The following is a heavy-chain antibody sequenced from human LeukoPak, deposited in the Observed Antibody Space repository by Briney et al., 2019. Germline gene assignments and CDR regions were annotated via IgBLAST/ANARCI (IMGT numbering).Heavy chain of an antibody. J-gene: IGHJ1*01. Sequence: GASVKVSCKAFGYTFTGYHMQWVRQAPGQGLEWMGRINPNSGGTNYAQKFQGRVTMTRDTSISTAYMELSRLRSDDTAVYYCARGYRTVGAIEYFQHWGQGTLVTVSS. D-gene: IGHD1-26*01. V-gene: IGHV1-2*06. CDR2: INPNSGGT. CDR1: GYTFTGYH. CDR3: ARGYRTVGAIEYFQH.